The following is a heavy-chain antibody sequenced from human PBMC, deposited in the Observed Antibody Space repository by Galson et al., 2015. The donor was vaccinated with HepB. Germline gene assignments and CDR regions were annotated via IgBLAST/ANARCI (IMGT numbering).Heavy chain of an antibody. CDR1: GYTFTSYG. V-gene: IGHV1-18*04. J-gene: IGHJ5*02. Sequence: SVKVSCKASGYTFTSYGISWVRQAPGQGLEWMGWISAYNGNTNYAQKLQGRVTMTTDTSTSTAYMELRSLRSDDTAVYYCARTFRGSGGASRFDPWGQGTLVTVSS. CDR2: ISAYNGNT. D-gene: IGHD3-10*01. CDR3: ARTFRGSGGASRFDP.